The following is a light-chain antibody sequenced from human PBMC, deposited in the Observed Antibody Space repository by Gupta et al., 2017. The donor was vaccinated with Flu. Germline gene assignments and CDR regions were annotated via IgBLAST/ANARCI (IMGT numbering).Light chain of an antibody. CDR2: GAS. CDR1: QSVSSK. V-gene: IGKV3-15*01. J-gene: IGKJ4*01. Sequence: EIMMTQSPGTLSVSPGERATLSCRASQSVSSKLAWYQQKPGQAPRLLIYGASTRATGIPARVRGSGSGTECTLTISSLQSEDFAVYYCQQYNNGPPLTFGGGTKVEIK. CDR3: QQYNNGPPLT.